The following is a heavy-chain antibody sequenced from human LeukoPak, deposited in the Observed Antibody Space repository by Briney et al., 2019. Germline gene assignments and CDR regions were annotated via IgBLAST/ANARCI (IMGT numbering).Heavy chain of an antibody. CDR3: ARADFYGSGSHPPGGFDY. CDR1: GFTLRTYA. D-gene: IGHD3-10*01. V-gene: IGHV3-30*04. Sequence: PGRSLRLSCAASGFTLRTYAMHWVRQAPGKGLEWGAVISYYGSNTYYADSVRGRFTISRDSSKNTLYLQMSSLRAEDTAVYYCARADFYGSGSHPPGGFDYWGQGTLVTVSS. CDR2: ISYYGSNT. J-gene: IGHJ4*02.